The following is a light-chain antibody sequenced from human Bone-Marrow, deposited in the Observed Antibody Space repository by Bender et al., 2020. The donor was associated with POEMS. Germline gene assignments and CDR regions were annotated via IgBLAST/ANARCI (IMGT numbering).Light chain of an antibody. CDR1: NIRSKT. CDR3: QTWDTNDVV. V-gene: IGLV3-21*02. CDR2: DDS. J-gene: IGLJ2*01. Sequence: SYALTQPPSVSVAPGQTARITCGGDNIRSKTVHWYQQRPGQAPVLVVYDDSDRPPGIPGRFSGSNSGNPATLTISGTQAMDEADYFCQTWDTNDVVFGGGTKLTVL.